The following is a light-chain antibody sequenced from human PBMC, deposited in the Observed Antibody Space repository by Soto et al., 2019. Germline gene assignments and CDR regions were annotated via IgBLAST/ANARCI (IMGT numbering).Light chain of an antibody. CDR3: QQLHGYPIT. J-gene: IGKJ5*01. CDR2: AAS. Sequence: ILLTHSPSSLSASVEDRVTITCRASQGIDTSLAWYQQKPGKAPKLLIYAASNFQSGVPSRFSGSGSGTHFTLTISSLQPEDFATYYCQQLHGYPITFGQGTRLEI. CDR1: QGIDTS. V-gene: IGKV1-9*01.